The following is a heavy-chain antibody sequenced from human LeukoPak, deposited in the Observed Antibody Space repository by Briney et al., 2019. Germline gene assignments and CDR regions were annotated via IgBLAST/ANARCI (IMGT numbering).Heavy chain of an antibody. J-gene: IGHJ5*02. CDR1: GGSTSSSDYY. Sequence: SETLSLTCTVSGGSTSSSDYYWGWIRQPPDEGLEWIASIRYSGNTYYNPSLKSRVTISVDTSKNQFSLKLNSVTAADTAVYYCARLWYSGSSWFDPWGQGTLVTVSS. D-gene: IGHD6-6*01. CDR3: ARLWYSGSSWFDP. V-gene: IGHV4-39*01. CDR2: IRYSGNT.